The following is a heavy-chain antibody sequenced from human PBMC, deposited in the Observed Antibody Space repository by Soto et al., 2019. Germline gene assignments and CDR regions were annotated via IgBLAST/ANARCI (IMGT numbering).Heavy chain of an antibody. Sequence: SETLSLTCTVSGGSISSDYYWSWIRQPPGKDLEWFGYINYSGSTHYNPSLKSRVTISVDTSKNQFSLKLSSMTAADTAVYYCAKDAVINYYYYGMDVWGQGTTVTVSS. CDR2: INYSGST. J-gene: IGHJ6*02. V-gene: IGHV4-30-4*01. CDR1: GGSISSDYY. CDR3: AKDAVINYYYYGMDV. D-gene: IGHD2-21*01.